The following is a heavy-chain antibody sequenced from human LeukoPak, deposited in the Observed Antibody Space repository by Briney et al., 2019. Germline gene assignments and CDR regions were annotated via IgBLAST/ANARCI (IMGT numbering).Heavy chain of an antibody. D-gene: IGHD2-21*02. J-gene: IGHJ4*02. CDR1: GGTFSSYA. CDR3: AGLCGGDCYSNFDY. V-gene: IGHV1-69*13. Sequence: ASVKVSCKASGGTFSSYAISWVRQAPGQGLEWMGGIIPIFGTANYAQKFQGRVTITADESTSTAYMELSSLRSEDTAVYYCAGLCGGDCYSNFDYWGQGTLVTVSS. CDR2: IIPIFGTA.